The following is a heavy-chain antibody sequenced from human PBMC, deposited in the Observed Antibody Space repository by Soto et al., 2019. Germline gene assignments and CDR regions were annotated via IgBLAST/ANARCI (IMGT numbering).Heavy chain of an antibody. Sequence: GESLKISCNGSGYSFTSYWIGWVRQMPGKGLEWMGIIYPGDFDTRNSPSFQGQVTISADQSISTAYLQWSSLKASDTAMYYCARRSSDNWNSRYFDYWGQGTLVTVSS. D-gene: IGHD1-7*01. V-gene: IGHV5-51*01. CDR1: GYSFTSYW. J-gene: IGHJ4*02. CDR2: IYPGDFDT. CDR3: ARRSSDNWNSRYFDY.